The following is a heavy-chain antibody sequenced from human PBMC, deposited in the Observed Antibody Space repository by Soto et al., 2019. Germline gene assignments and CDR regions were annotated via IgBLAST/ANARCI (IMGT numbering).Heavy chain of an antibody. V-gene: IGHV1-46*03. D-gene: IGHD2-15*01. CDR1: GYTFTSYY. CDR2: IDPSGGTT. CDR3: ARPSTSFCSGGSCSFEGIYYFDY. J-gene: IGHJ4*02. Sequence: QVQLVQSGAEVKKPGASVKVSCKASGYTFTSYYMHWVRQAPGQGLEWMGIIDPSGGTTGYAQKFQGRVTLTRDTSTSTVYMELSSLRSEDTAVYYCARPSTSFCSGGSCSFEGIYYFDYWGQGTLVTVSS.